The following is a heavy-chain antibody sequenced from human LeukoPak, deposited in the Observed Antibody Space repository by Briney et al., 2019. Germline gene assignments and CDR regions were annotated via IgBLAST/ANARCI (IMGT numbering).Heavy chain of an antibody. J-gene: IGHJ4*02. CDR3: ATLLSSSYYFDY. CDR2: IYHSGIT. V-gene: IGHV4-38-2*02. Sequence: SETLSLTCIVSGYSISSGYYWGWIRQPPGKGLERIGNIYHSGITYYNLYNPSLKSRVIISVDTSKNHFSLKLSSVTAADTAVYFCATLLSSSYYFDYWGQGTLVTVSS. D-gene: IGHD3-10*02. CDR1: GYSISSGYY.